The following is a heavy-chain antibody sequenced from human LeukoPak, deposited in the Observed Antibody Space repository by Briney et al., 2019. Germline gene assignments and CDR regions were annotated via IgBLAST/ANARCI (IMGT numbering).Heavy chain of an antibody. CDR3: ARDLSSSGWYGVRFQH. CDR1: GYTFTNHA. Sequence: ASVKVSCKASGYTFTNHAINWVRQAPGQGLEWMGWISAYNGNTNYAQKFQGRVTITADESTSTAYMELSSLRSEDTAVYYCARDLSSSGWYGVRFQHWGQGTLVTVSS. D-gene: IGHD6-19*01. J-gene: IGHJ1*01. CDR2: ISAYNGNT. V-gene: IGHV1-18*04.